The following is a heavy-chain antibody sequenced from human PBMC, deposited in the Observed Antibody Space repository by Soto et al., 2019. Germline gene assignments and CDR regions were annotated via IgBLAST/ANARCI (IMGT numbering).Heavy chain of an antibody. V-gene: IGHV1-2*04. D-gene: IGHD2-2*01. Sequence: ASVKVSCKASGYTFTGYYMHWVRQATGQGLEWMGWINPNSGGTNYAQKFQGWVTMTRDTSISTAYMELSRLRSDDTAVYYCARGSAVNIVVVPATANWFDPWGQGTLVTVSS. CDR3: ARGSAVNIVVVPATANWFDP. J-gene: IGHJ5*02. CDR2: INPNSGGT. CDR1: GYTFTGYY.